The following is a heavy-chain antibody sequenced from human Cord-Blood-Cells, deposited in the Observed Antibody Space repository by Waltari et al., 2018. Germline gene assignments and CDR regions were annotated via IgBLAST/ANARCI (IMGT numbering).Heavy chain of an antibody. CDR2: IYYSGST. CDR1: GGSISSSSYY. J-gene: IGHJ3*02. CDR3: ARPRGSYYAFDI. Sequence: QLQLQESGPGLVKPSETLSLTCTVSGGSISSSSYYWGWTRQPPGKGLEWIGSIYYSGSTYYNPSLKSRVTISVDTSKNQFSLKLSSVTAADTAVYYCARPRGSYYAFDIWGQGTMVTVSS. D-gene: IGHD1-26*01. V-gene: IGHV4-39*01.